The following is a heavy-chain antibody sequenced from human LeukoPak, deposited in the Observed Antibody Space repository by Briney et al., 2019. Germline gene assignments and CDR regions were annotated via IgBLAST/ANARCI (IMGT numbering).Heavy chain of an antibody. CDR1: GYTFTGYY. CDR2: INPNSGGT. J-gene: IGHJ4*02. CDR3: ARSYSSSFPYFDY. D-gene: IGHD6-6*01. Sequence: ASVKVPCKASGYTFTGYYMHWVRQAPGQGLEWMGWINPNSGGTNYAQKFQGRVTMTRDTSISTAYMELSRLRSDDTAVYYCARSYSSSFPYFDYWGQGTLVTVSS. V-gene: IGHV1-2*02.